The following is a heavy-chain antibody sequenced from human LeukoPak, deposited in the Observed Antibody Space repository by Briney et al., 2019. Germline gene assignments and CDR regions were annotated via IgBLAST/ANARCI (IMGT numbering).Heavy chain of an antibody. CDR2: ISSSSSTI. CDR3: ARTFYYDSSTYPNWFDP. D-gene: IGHD3-22*01. J-gene: IGHJ5*02. V-gene: IGHV3-48*02. CDR1: GFTFSSCS. Sequence: GGSLRLSCAASGFTFSSCSMNWVRQAPGKGLEWVSYISSSSSTIYYADSAKGRFTISRDNAKNSLYLQMNSLTDEDTAVYYCARTFYYDSSTYPNWFDPWGQGTLVTVSS.